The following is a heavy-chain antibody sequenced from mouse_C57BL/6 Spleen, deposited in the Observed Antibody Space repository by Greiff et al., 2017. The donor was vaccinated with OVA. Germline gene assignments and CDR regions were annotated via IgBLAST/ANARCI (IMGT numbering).Heavy chain of an antibody. D-gene: IGHD4-1*01. CDR1: GFTFSDYY. V-gene: IGHV5-16*01. Sequence: EVMLVESEGGLVQPGSSMKLSCTASGFTFSDYYMAWVRQVPDKGLEWVANINYDGSSSYYLDSLKGRFIISRDNAKNILYLQMSSLKSEDTATYYCARKRPNWGHYAMDYWGQGTSVTVSS. J-gene: IGHJ4*01. CDR3: ARKRPNWGHYAMDY. CDR2: INYDGSSS.